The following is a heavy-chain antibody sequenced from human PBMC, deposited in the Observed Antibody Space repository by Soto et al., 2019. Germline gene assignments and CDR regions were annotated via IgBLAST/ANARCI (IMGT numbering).Heavy chain of an antibody. V-gene: IGHV3-30*18. CDR3: AKDHGGDFDY. CDR2: ISYDGSNK. CDR1: GFTFSSYG. J-gene: IGHJ4*02. Sequence: QVQLVESGGGVVQPGRSLRLSCAASGFTFSSYGMHWVRQAPGKGLEWVAVISYDGSNKYYADSVKGRFTISRDNSKNTLYLQMNSLRAEDTAVYYCAKDHGGDFDYWGQGTLVTVSS. D-gene: IGHD4-17*01.